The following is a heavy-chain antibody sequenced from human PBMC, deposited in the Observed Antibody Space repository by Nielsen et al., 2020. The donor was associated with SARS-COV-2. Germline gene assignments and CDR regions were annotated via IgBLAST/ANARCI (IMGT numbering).Heavy chain of an antibody. V-gene: IGHV3-48*03. CDR2: ISSSGSTI. D-gene: IGHD6-19*01. J-gene: IGHJ4*02. CDR1: GFTFRSYE. Sequence: GESLKISCAASGFTFRSYEMNWVRQAPGKGLEWVSYISSSGSTIYYADSVKGRFTISRDNAKNSLYLQMNSLRAEDTAVYYCARGYSSGWYVGDYWGQGTLVTVSS. CDR3: ARGYSSGWYVGDY.